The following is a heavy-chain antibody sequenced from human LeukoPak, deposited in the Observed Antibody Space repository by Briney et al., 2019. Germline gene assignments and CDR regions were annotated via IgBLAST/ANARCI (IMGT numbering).Heavy chain of an antibody. J-gene: IGHJ2*01. CDR1: GGTFSSYA. V-gene: IGHV1-69*05. CDR2: IIPIFGTA. Sequence: ASVKVSCKASGGTFSSYAISWVRQAPGQGLEWMGGIIPIFGTANYAQKFQGRATITTDESTSTAYMELSSLRSEDTAVYYCARSPPGQEIRPWGGGDWYFDLWGRGTLVTVSS. D-gene: IGHD2-21*01. CDR3: ARSPPGQEIRPWGGGDWYFDL.